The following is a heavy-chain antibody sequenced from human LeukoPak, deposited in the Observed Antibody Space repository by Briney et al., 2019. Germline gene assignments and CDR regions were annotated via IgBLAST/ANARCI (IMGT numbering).Heavy chain of an antibody. CDR2: IYYSGST. Sequence: SETLSLTCTVSGGSISSSSYYWGWIRQPPGKGLEWIGSIYYSGSTYYNPSLKSRVTISVDTSKNQFSLKLSSVTAADTAVYYCARYSSSRYAWYFDLWGRGTLVTVSS. D-gene: IGHD6-13*01. CDR1: GGSISSSSYY. CDR3: ARYSSSRYAWYFDL. J-gene: IGHJ2*01. V-gene: IGHV4-39*07.